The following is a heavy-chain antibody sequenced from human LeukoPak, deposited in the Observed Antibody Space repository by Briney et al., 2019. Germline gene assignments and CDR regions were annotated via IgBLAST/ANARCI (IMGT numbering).Heavy chain of an antibody. J-gene: IGHJ4*02. D-gene: IGHD6-6*01. CDR1: GFTFSSYA. CDR3: ARDIIAARPDDY. CDR2: ISYDGSNK. Sequence: PGGSLRPSCAASGFTFSSYAMHWVRQAPGKGLEWVAVISYDGSNKYYADSVKGRFTISRDNSKNTLYLQMNSLRAEDTAVYYCARDIIAARPDDYWGQGTLVTVSS. V-gene: IGHV3-30*04.